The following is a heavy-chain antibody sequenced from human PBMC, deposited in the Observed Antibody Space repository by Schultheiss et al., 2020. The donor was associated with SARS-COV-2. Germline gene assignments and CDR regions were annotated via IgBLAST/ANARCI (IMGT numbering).Heavy chain of an antibody. CDR2: IYYGGST. CDR3: ARLSTLTTPGAYYYYMDV. CDR1: GGSISSSRHY. V-gene: IGHV4-39*01. J-gene: IGHJ6*03. Sequence: SETLSLTCSVSGGSISSSRHYWGWIRQSPGKGLEWIGNIYYGGSTYHNPSLKSRVSMSVDTSKNQFSLKLSSVTAADTAVYYCARLSTLTTPGAYYYYMDVWGKGTTVTVSS. D-gene: IGHD4-11*01.